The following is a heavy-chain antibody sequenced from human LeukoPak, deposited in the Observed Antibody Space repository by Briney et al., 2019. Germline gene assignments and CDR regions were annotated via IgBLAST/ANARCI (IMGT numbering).Heavy chain of an antibody. V-gene: IGHV3-30*02. CDR3: ARAPTFSGWFDY. CDR2: IRSDGSNK. D-gene: IGHD6-19*01. CDR1: GFTLGSYG. J-gene: IGHJ4*02. Sequence: PGGSLRLSCAASGFTLGSYGMHWVRQAPGKGLKWVAFIRSDGSNKYYADSVKGRFTISRDNAKSSLYLQMNSLRAEDTAVYYCARAPTFSGWFDYWGQGTLVTVSS.